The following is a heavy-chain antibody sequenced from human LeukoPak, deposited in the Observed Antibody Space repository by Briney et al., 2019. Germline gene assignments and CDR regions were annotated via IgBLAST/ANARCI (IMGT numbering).Heavy chain of an antibody. CDR1: GFIFSYYD. J-gene: IGHJ4*02. CDR2: ISSSRSIM. V-gene: IGHV3-48*01. CDR3: ARHNQGSPDY. Sequence: GGSLRLSCVASGFIFSYYDMGWVRQAPGKRLEWISYISSSRSIMYYADSVLGRFTVSRDNAENTLYLQMNSLRGDDTAVYYCARHNQGSPDYWGQGTLVTVSS.